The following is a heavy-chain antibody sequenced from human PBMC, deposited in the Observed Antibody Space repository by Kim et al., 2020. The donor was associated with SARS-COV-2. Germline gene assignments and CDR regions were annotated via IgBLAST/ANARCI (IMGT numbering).Heavy chain of an antibody. Sequence: SQTLSLTCTVSGGSINSRDHYWGWVRQTPGKGLEWIGSVYYSGTTYQNPSLKSRVFISVDTSKNQFSGKLNSVTAADTAVYYCARRRPASNSVDPWGQGTLVTVSS. V-gene: IGHV4-39*01. CDR2: VYYSGTT. CDR3: ARRRPASNSVDP. D-gene: IGHD2-8*01. J-gene: IGHJ5*02. CDR1: GGSINSRDHY.